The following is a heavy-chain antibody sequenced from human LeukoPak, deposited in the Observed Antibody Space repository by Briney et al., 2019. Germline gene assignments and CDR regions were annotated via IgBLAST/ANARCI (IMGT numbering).Heavy chain of an antibody. D-gene: IGHD3-22*01. Sequence: PGGSLRLSCAASGFTLSGSSIHWVRQASGKGLEWVGRIRSNTYTYATAYAASVKGRFTISRDDSKNTAYLQMNSLTTEDTAVYYCSSRGDSNGYFRPSDYWGQGTLVTVSS. V-gene: IGHV3-73*01. J-gene: IGHJ4*02. CDR1: GFTLSGSS. CDR3: SSRGDSNGYFRPSDY. CDR2: IRSNTYTYAT.